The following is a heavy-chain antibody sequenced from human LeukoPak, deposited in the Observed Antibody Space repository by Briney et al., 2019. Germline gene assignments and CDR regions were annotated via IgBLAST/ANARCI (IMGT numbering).Heavy chain of an antibody. CDR3: ASGLGAARSYFEY. CDR1: GGSFSGYY. V-gene: IGHV4-34*01. J-gene: IGHJ4*02. D-gene: IGHD6-25*01. Sequence: MSSETLSLTCAVYGGSFSGYYWSWIRQPPGKGLEWIGEINHSGSTNYNPSLKSRVTISVDTSKNQFSLKLSSVTAADTAVYYCASGLGAARSYFEYWGQGTLVTVSS. CDR2: INHSGST.